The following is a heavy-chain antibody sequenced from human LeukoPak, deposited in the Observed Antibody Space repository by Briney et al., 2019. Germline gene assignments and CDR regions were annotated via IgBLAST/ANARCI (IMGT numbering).Heavy chain of an antibody. D-gene: IGHD3-10*01. CDR2: ISGSGGST. J-gene: IGHJ4*02. CDR1: GFTFSSYA. Sequence: GGSLRLSCAASGFTFSSYAMSWVRQAPGKGLEWVSTISGSGGSTYYADSVKGRFTISRDNSKNTLYLQMNSLRAEDTAVYYCAKLITMVRGADYWGQGTLVTVSS. V-gene: IGHV3-23*01. CDR3: AKLITMVRGADY.